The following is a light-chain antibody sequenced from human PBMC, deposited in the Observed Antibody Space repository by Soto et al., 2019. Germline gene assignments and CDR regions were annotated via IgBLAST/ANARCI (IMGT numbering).Light chain of an antibody. J-gene: IGLJ1*01. Sequence: QSALTQPPSASGSPGQSVTISCTGTSSDVGGYNYVSWYQQRPGKAPXLMIXDVSXXXXXXXXXXXGSXSGNXXSXTVXGXXXXXXXXYYXCSYAGNTLYLFGTGTKVTVL. CDR3: CSYAGNTLYL. CDR2: DVS. CDR1: SSDVGGYNY. V-gene: IGLV2-8*01.